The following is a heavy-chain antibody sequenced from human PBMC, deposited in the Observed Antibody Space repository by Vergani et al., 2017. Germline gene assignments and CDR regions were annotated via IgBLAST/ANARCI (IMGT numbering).Heavy chain of an antibody. CDR3: ARDLSYGSALEEYYYYGMDV. CDR1: GGSISSGGYY. V-gene: IGHV4-31*03. D-gene: IGHD3-10*01. J-gene: IGHJ6*02. Sequence: QVQLQESGPGLVKPSQTLSLTCTVSGGSISSGGYYWSWIRQHPGKGLEWIGYIYYSGSTYYNPSLKSRVTISVDTSKNQFSLKLSSVTAADTAVYYCARDLSYGSALEEYYYYGMDVWGQGTTVTVSS. CDR2: IYYSGST.